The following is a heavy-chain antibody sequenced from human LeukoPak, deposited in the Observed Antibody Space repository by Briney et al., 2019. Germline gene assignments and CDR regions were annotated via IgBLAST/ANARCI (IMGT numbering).Heavy chain of an antibody. CDR2: IYYSGST. CDR3: ARESTLGPRDAFDI. V-gene: IGHV4-59*01. J-gene: IGHJ3*02. Sequence: SETLSLTCTVSGGSISSYYWSWIQQPPGKGLEWIGYIYYSGSTNYNPSLKSRVTISVDTSKNQFSLKLSSVTAADTAVYYCARESTLGPRDAFDIWGQGTMVTVSS. CDR1: GGSISSYY.